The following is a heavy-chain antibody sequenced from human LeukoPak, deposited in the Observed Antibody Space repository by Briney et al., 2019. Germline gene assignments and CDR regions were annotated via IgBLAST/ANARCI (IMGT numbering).Heavy chain of an antibody. D-gene: IGHD6-25*01. CDR2: IRGDGSMT. Sequence: GGSLRLSCAASEFTFSAYWMHWVRQAPGMGLVWVSRIRGDGSMTNYADSVKGRFTISRDNAKNTLYLQMNSLRLEDTAVYYCARENLAAAADYWGQGTVVTVSS. CDR1: EFTFSAYW. CDR3: ARENLAAAADY. J-gene: IGHJ4*02. V-gene: IGHV3-74*01.